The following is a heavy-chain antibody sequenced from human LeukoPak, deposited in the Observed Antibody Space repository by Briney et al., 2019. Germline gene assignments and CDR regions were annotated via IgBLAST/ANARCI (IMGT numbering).Heavy chain of an antibody. J-gene: IGHJ3*01. CDR3: ARVMSGSYYSFGAFDV. D-gene: IGHD1-26*01. V-gene: IGHV4-30-2*03. CDR2: IYHSGNT. CDR1: GGSVNSGTHS. Sequence: PSQTLSLTCAVSGGSVNSGTHSWSWIRQPPGKGLEWIGSIYHSGNTYYNPSLKSRVTVSVDTSKNQFSLKLDSVTTADTAVYFCARVMSGSYYSFGAFDVWGQGTMVTVSS.